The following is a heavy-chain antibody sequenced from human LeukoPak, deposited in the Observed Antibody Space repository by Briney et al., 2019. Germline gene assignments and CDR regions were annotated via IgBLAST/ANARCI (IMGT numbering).Heavy chain of an antibody. CDR2: IIPIFGTA. CDR1: GGTFSSYA. J-gene: IGHJ4*02. CDR3: ARDPDWVRGVIPPRPTDY. D-gene: IGHD3-10*01. V-gene: IGHV1-69*13. Sequence: ASVKVSCKASGGTFSSYAISWVRQAPGQGLEWMGGIIPIFGTANYAQKFQGRVTITADESTSTAYMELSSLRSEDTAVYYCARDPDWVRGVIPPRPTDYWGQGTLVTVSS.